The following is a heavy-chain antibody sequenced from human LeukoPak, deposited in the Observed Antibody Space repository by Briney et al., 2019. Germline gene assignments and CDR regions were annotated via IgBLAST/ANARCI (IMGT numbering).Heavy chain of an antibody. CDR2: VYHSGIT. J-gene: IGHJ4*02. Sequence: SETLSLTCSVSGASITSDYWSWVRLPPGKGLEWIGYVYHSGITKFNPSLNNRVTISMDTSRNQFSLKLTPVTAEDTAIYYCAKVVHDGYSVYWGQGTLVTVSS. V-gene: IGHV4-4*08. CDR1: GASITSDY. D-gene: IGHD3-22*01. CDR3: AKVVHDGYSVY.